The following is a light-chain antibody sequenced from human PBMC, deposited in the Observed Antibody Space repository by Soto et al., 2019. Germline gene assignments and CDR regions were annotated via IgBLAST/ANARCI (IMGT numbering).Light chain of an antibody. V-gene: IGKV3-11*01. CDR3: QQRGNWPH. CDR2: DAS. Sequence: EIVLTQSPATLSLSPGERATLSCRASQTINNYLAWYQHKPGPAPRLLIYDASTRATVIPARFSGSGSGTDFTLTISSLEPEVLATYFCQQRGNWPHFGQGTRLEIK. CDR1: QTINNY. J-gene: IGKJ5*01.